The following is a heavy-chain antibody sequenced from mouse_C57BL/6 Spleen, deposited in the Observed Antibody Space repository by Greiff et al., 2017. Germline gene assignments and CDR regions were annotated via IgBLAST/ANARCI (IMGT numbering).Heavy chain of an antibody. D-gene: IGHD1-1*01. Sequence: EVKLLESEGGLVQPGSSMKLSCTASGFTFSAYYMAWVRQVPEKGLEWVANINCDGSSTSYLDSLKSRFLISRDNAKNILYLQISSLKSEDTATYYCARDYGSSYFDYWGQGTTLTVSS. V-gene: IGHV5-16*01. CDR3: ARDYGSSYFDY. CDR1: GFTFSAYY. CDR2: INCDGSST. J-gene: IGHJ2*01.